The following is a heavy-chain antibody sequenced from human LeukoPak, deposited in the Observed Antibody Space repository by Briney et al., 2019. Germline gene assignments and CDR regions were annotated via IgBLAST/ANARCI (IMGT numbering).Heavy chain of an antibody. CDR1: GYTFTTYY. D-gene: IGHD3-22*01. V-gene: IGHV1-46*01. Sequence: ASVKVSFKASGYTFTTYYMHWVRQAPGQGLEWMGIINPSGGSTSYAQKFQGRVAMTRDTSTSTVYMVLSSLRSEDTAVYYCARDRSADHYDSRGYFFYYGMDVWGQGTTVTVSS. CDR2: INPSGGST. CDR3: ARDRSADHYDSRGYFFYYGMDV. J-gene: IGHJ6*02.